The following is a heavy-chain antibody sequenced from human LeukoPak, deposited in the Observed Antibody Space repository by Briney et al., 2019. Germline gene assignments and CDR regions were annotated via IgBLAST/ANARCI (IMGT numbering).Heavy chain of an antibody. D-gene: IGHD3-10*01. CDR2: VTSSSRTI. Sequence: PGGSLRLSCAAAGFTFSSYSMNWVRQAPGKGPEWIAYVTSSSRTIYYADSVKGRFTISRDNAKSSLYLQLDSLRAEDTAVYYCARGSGSYSGGMDVWGQGTTVTVSS. V-gene: IGHV3-48*01. CDR3: ARGSGSYSGGMDV. J-gene: IGHJ6*02. CDR1: GFTFSSYS.